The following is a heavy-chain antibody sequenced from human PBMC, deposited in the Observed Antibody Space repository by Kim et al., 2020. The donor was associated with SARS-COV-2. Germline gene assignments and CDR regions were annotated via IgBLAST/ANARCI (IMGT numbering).Heavy chain of an antibody. Sequence: ASVKVSCKASGYTFTGYYMHWVRQAPGQGLEWMGWINPNSGGTNYAQKFQGRVTMTRDTSISTAYMELSRLRSDDTAVYYCARDSQPTREIVVVVAATFLDAFDIWGQGTMVTVSS. J-gene: IGHJ3*02. CDR1: GYTFTGYY. CDR3: ARDSQPTREIVVVVAATFLDAFDI. CDR2: INPNSGGT. V-gene: IGHV1-2*02. D-gene: IGHD2-15*01.